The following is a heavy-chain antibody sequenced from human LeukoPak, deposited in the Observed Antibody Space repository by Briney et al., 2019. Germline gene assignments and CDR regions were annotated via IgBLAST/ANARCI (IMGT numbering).Heavy chain of an antibody. Sequence: SETLSLTCTVSGYSISSAYYWSWIRQPAGKGLEWIGRIYTSGSTNYNPSLKSRVTMSVDTSKNQFSLKLSSVTAADTAVYYCARGSTYSNYGDAFDIWGQGTMVTVSS. V-gene: IGHV4-4*07. CDR3: ARGSTYSNYGDAFDI. CDR2: IYTSGST. D-gene: IGHD4-11*01. J-gene: IGHJ3*02. CDR1: GYSISSAYY.